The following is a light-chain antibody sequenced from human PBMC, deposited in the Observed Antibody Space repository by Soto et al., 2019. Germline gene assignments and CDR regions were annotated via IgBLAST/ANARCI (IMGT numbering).Light chain of an antibody. CDR2: KTS. V-gene: IGKV1-5*03. Sequence: DIHMTQSPSTLSASVGDRVTITCRASQSISIWLAWYQQKPGKAPNLLIYKTSSLETGVPSRFSGSGSGTEFPLTISSLQPDDFAPYYCQHYNDYSWTFGQGTKVEVK. CDR1: QSISIW. J-gene: IGKJ1*01. CDR3: QHYNDYSWT.